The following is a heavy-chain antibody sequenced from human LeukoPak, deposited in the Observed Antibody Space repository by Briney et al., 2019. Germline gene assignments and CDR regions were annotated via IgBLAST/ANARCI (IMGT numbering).Heavy chain of an antibody. J-gene: IGHJ4*02. D-gene: IGHD3-9*01. CDR3: ARHGVLRYIDD. Sequence: PGRSLRLSCAPSAFTVSSNYTSWVRQAPGKGLEWVSVIHSDGKTYYADSVKGRFTISKDSSQNTLYLQMNSLRAEDTAVYYCARHGVLRYIDDWGQGTLVTVSS. CDR2: IHSDGKT. CDR1: AFTVSSNY. V-gene: IGHV3-53*05.